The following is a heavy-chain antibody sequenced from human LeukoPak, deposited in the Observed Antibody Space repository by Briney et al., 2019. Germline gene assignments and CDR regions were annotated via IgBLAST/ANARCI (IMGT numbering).Heavy chain of an antibody. D-gene: IGHD6-19*01. CDR2: IYYSGST. Sequence: SETLSLTCTVSGGSISSSSYYWGWIRQPPGKVLEWIGSIYYSGSTYYNPSLKSRVTISVDTSKNQFSLKLSPVTAADTAVYYCARYGGSGWVIDNWDQGTLVSVSS. V-gene: IGHV4-39*01. J-gene: IGHJ4*02. CDR1: GGSISSSSYY. CDR3: ARYGGSGWVIDN.